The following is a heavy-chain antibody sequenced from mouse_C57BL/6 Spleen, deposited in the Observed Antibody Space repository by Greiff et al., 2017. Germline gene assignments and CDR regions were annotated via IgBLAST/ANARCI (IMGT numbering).Heavy chain of an antibody. CDR2: ISSGRSTI. D-gene: IGHD2-14*01. V-gene: IGHV5-17*01. J-gene: IGHJ4*01. Sequence: DVMLVESGGGLVKPGGSLKLSCAASGFTFSDYGMHWVRQAPEKGLEWVSYISSGRSTIYYADTVKGRFTIARDNAKNTLFLQMTSLRSEDTAMYDCARGLWVRRNSMDYWGQGTSVTVSS. CDR1: GFTFSDYG. CDR3: ARGLWVRRNSMDY.